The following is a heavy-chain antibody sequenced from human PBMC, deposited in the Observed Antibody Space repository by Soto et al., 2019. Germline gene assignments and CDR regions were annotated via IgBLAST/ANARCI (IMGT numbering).Heavy chain of an antibody. CDR1: GGTFSNYA. CDR3: ARGPDYEGYFDY. J-gene: IGHJ4*02. V-gene: IGHV1-69*05. Sequence: QVRLEQSEAEVKKPGSSVKVSCKASGGTFSNYAISWVRQAPGQGLEWMGVIILPFGTPNYAQTFQGRVTIPPDESMTTADMELRGLRSEDTAVYYCARGPDYEGYFDYWGRGTLVTVSS. D-gene: IGHD4-17*01. CDR2: IILPFGTP.